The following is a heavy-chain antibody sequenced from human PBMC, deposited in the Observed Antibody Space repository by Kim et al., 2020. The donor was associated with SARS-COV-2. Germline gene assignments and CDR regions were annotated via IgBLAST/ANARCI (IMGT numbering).Heavy chain of an antibody. CDR2: IYPGDSDT. CDR1: GYNFNNYW. D-gene: IGHD7-27*01. Sequence: GESLKISCKGSGYNFNNYWIAWVRQMPGKGLEWMGIIYPGDSDTRYSPSFQGQVTISADKSISTAYLQWSSLKASDTAMYYCARRLTLPETHYFDYWGQGTLVTGSS. V-gene: IGHV5-51*01. CDR3: ARRLTLPETHYFDY. J-gene: IGHJ4*02.